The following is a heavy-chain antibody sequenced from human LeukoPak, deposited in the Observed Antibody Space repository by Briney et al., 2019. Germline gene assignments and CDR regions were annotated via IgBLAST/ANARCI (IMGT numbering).Heavy chain of an antibody. D-gene: IGHD3-3*01. V-gene: IGHV1-18*01. CDR3: ARDGAAYDFWSGYPSPYNWFDP. Sequence: ASVKVSCKASGYTFTSYGISWVRQAPRQGLEWMGWISAYNGNTNYAQKLQGRVTMTPDTSTSTAYMELRSLRSDDTAVYYCARDGAAYDFWSGYPSPYNWFDPWGQGTLVTVSS. CDR1: GYTFTSYG. CDR2: ISAYNGNT. J-gene: IGHJ5*02.